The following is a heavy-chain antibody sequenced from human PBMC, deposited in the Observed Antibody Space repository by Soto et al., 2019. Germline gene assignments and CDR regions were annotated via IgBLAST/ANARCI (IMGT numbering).Heavy chain of an antibody. J-gene: IGHJ3*02. CDR3: ARDVSRFSHDAFDI. Sequence: SVKVSCKASGGTFSSYAISWVRQAPGQGLEWMGGIIPIFGTANYAQKFQGRVTITADESTSTAYMELSSLRSEDTAVYYCARDVSRFSHDAFDIWGQGTMVTVS. CDR1: GGTFSSYA. V-gene: IGHV1-69*13. CDR2: IIPIFGTA.